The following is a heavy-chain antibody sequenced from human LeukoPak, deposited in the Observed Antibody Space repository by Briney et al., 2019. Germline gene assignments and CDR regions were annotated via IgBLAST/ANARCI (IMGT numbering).Heavy chain of an antibody. D-gene: IGHD3-22*01. CDR2: DYYSRST. J-gene: IGHJ3*02. CDR1: GCSISSSSYD. CDR3: AKHPDYHDSIGHFYVEAFHI. Sequence: SETLSLTCTVSGCSISSSSYDWGWMGQPPGKGLEWLGRDYYSRSTYYNPSLKSRVTISLDASTNQYSLILSSVISADTAVFYCAKHPDYHDSIGHFYVEAFHIWGEGRMVTVSS. V-gene: IGHV4-39*01.